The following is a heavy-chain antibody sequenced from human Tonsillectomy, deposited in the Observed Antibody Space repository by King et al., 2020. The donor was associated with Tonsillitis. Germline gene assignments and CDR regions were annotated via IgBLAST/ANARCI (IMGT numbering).Heavy chain of an antibody. Sequence: QLQLQESGSGLVKPSQTLSLTCAVSGGSISSGGYSWSWIRQPPGKGLEWIGYIYHSGSTYYNPSLKSRVTISVDRSKNQFSLKLSSVTAADTAVYYCAGSGGGKHTAMGYWGQGTLVTVSS. CDR2: IYHSGST. V-gene: IGHV4-30-2*01. CDR1: GGSISSGGYS. CDR3: AGSGGGKHTAMGY. J-gene: IGHJ4*02. D-gene: IGHD3-16*01.